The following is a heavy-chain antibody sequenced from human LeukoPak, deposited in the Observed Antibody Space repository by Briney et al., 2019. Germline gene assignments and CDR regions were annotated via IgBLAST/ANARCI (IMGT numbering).Heavy chain of an antibody. CDR2: INHTGIT. CDR1: GGSLSGYY. CDR3: ARSEDCGSSSCYWFDP. J-gene: IGHJ5*02. V-gene: IGHV4-34*01. D-gene: IGHD2-2*01. Sequence: PSETLSLTCAAYGGSLSGYYWSWIRQPPGKGLEWIGEINHTGITKYNPSLKSRVTISLGTSKNQFSLKLTSVTAADTAMYYCARSEDCGSSSCYWFDPWGQGTLVTVSS.